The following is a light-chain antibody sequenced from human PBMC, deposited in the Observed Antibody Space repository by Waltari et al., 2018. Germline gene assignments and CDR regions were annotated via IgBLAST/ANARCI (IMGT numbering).Light chain of an antibody. V-gene: IGLV3-1*01. CDR2: QDD. CDR1: QLGDKY. Sequence: DLTQPPSVSVSPGQTASIPCSGEQLGDKYVSWYQQKPGQSPVLVIHQDDKRPSGIPDRFSASNSGNTATLTISGTQAVDEADYYCQTWDSSTVLFGGGTKVTVL. J-gene: IGLJ2*01. CDR3: QTWDSSTVL.